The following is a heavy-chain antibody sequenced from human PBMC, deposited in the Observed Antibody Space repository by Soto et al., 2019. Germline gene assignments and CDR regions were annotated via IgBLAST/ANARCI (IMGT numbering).Heavy chain of an antibody. CDR3: ARVGPWVPYYYDSSPYTFENWFDP. J-gene: IGHJ5*02. V-gene: IGHV4-38-2*01. CDR1: GYSISSGYY. Sequence: QVQLQESGPGLVKASETLSLTCAVSGYSISSGYYWGWLRQPPGKGLEWIGSLYHGGSTYYNPSLNSRVTLSIDMTNNHVSLILNSVTAADTAVYYCARVGPWVPYYYDSSPYTFENWFDPWGQGTLVTVSS. CDR2: LYHGGST. D-gene: IGHD3-22*01.